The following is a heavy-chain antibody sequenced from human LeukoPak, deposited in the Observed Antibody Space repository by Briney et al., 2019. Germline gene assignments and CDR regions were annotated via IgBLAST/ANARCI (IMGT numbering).Heavy chain of an antibody. CDR1: TPSISSYY. V-gene: IGHV4-4*07. D-gene: IGHD4-17*01. J-gene: IGHJ4*02. Sequence: SETLSLTCTVSTPSISSYYWGWIRQPAGGGLEWIGRLHTSGSTHYNTSLKSRVTMSVDPSKNQFSLKLSSVTAADTAVYYCARDFGYGDYFFDDWGQGTLVTVSS. CDR3: ARDFGYGDYFFDD. CDR2: LHTSGST.